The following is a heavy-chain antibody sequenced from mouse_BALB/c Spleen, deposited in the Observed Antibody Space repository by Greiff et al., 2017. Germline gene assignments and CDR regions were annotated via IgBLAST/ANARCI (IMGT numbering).Heavy chain of an antibody. J-gene: IGHJ2*01. CDR3: ARSQGAYFDY. D-gene: IGHD3-2*02. CDR1: GYTFTSYW. Sequence: VQLQQSGAELAKPGASVKMSCKASGYTFTSYWMHWVKQRPGQGLEWIGYINPSTGYTEYNQKFKDKATLTADKSSSTAYMQLSSLTSEDSAVYYCARSQGAYFDYWGQGTTLTVSS. CDR2: INPSTGYT. V-gene: IGHV1-7*01.